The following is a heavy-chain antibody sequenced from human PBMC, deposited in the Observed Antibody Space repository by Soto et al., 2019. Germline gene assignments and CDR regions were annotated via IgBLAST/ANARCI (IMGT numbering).Heavy chain of an antibody. CDR3: ARWGYSPDYYFDY. D-gene: IGHD5-18*01. CDR1: GDSVSSDSYF. J-gene: IGHJ4*02. Sequence: PSETLSLTCTVSGDSVSSDSYFWTWIRQPPGKGLEWIAYISYTGDTNYNPSLKSRVTISVDTSTTQFCLTLTSVTAADTAVYYCARWGYSPDYYFDYWGQGTLVTVS. V-gene: IGHV4-61*01. CDR2: ISYTGDT.